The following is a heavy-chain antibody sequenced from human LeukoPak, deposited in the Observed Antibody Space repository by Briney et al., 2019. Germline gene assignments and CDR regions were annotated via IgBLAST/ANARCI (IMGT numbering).Heavy chain of an antibody. V-gene: IGHV3-23*01. Sequence: GGSLRLSCAGSGFTFRNYAMSWVRQAPGKGLEWVSVISSSGGSTYYADSVKGRFTISRDNSKNTLYLQMNSLRDEDTAVYYCARHLSGDDIWGQGTMVTVSS. CDR1: GFTFRNYA. CDR3: ARHLSGDDI. CDR2: ISSSGGST. J-gene: IGHJ3*02. D-gene: IGHD4-17*01.